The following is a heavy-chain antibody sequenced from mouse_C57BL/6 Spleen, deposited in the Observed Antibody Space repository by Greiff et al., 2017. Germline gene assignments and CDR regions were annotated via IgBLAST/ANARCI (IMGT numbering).Heavy chain of an antibody. J-gene: IGHJ2*01. CDR1: GFTFSDYY. Sequence: EVQRVESEGGLVQPGSSMKLSCTASGFTFSDYYMAWVRQVPEKGLEWVANINYDGSSTYYLDSLKSRFIISRDNAKNILYLQMSSLKSEDTATYYCARGGGYDYDSLFDYWGQGTTLTVSS. CDR3: ARGGGYDYDSLFDY. D-gene: IGHD2-4*01. CDR2: INYDGSST. V-gene: IGHV5-16*01.